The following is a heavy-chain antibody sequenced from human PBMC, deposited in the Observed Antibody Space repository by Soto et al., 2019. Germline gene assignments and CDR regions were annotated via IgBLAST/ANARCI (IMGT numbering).Heavy chain of an antibody. Sequence: NPSETLSLTCTVSGGSISSYYWSWIRQPPGKGLEWIGYIYYSGSTNYNPSLKSRVTISVDTSKNQFSLKLSSVTAADTAVYYCARAPYGDFDYWGQGTLVTVSS. CDR2: IYYSGST. J-gene: IGHJ4*02. CDR1: GGSISSYY. CDR3: ARAPYGDFDY. D-gene: IGHD4-17*01. V-gene: IGHV4-59*01.